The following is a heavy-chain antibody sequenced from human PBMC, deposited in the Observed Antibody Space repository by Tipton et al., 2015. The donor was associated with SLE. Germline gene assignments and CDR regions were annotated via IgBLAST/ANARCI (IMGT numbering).Heavy chain of an antibody. CDR3: ARERNGNWFDP. V-gene: IGHV4-4*08. D-gene: IGHD2-8*01. J-gene: IGHJ5*02. CDR2: IYTSGST. Sequence: TLSLTCTVSGGSISSYYWSWIRQPPGKGLEWIGYIYTSGSTNYNPSLKSRVTISVDTSKNQFSLKLSSVTAADTAVYYCARERNGNWFDPWGQGTLVTVSS. CDR1: GGSISSYY.